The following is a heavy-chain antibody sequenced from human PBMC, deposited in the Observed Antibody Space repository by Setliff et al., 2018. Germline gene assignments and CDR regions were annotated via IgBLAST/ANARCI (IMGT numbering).Heavy chain of an antibody. CDR1: GGTFSDYY. CDR3: ARGRNVAARLLDT. CDR2: INHRGST. D-gene: IGHD6-6*01. V-gene: IGHV4-34*01. J-gene: IGHJ5*02. Sequence: ETLSLTCAAYGGTFSDYYWTWIRQTPGKGLEWVGEINHRGSTNYNPSLKSRVSISIDTSKDQFSLRMSSVSAADAAIYYCARGRNVAARLLDTWGQGSRVTVSS.